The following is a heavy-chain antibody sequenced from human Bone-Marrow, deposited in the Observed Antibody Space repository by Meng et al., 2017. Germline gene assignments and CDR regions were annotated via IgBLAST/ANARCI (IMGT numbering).Heavy chain of an antibody. J-gene: IGHJ4*02. D-gene: IGHD5-12*01. V-gene: IGHV3-23*01. CDR1: GFTFSSYW. CDR2: ISGSGGST. CDR3: AGSVRFIGYDARAFEY. Sequence: GESLKISCAASGFTFSSYWMSWVRQAPGKGLEWVSAISGSGGSTYYADSVKGRFTISRDNSKNTLYLQMNSLRAEDTALYYCAGSVRFIGYDARAFEYWGQGTLVTVSS.